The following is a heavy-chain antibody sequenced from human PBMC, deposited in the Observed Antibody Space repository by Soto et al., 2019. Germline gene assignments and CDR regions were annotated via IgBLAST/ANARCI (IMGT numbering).Heavy chain of an antibody. CDR1: GFTFSNYD. Sequence: QVQLVESGGGVVQPGRSLRLSCAASGFTFSNYDFYWVRQAPGKGLQWVARISYDGGNKYYADSVKGRFTISRDNSKNTLYLQMNSLRAEDTALYFCARANWDYAFDFWGQGTMVTVSS. CDR2: ISYDGGNK. D-gene: IGHD1-7*01. CDR3: ARANWDYAFDF. V-gene: IGHV3-30-3*01. J-gene: IGHJ3*01.